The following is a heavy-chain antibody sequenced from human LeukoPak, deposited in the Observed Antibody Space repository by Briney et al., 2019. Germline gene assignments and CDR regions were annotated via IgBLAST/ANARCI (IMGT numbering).Heavy chain of an antibody. J-gene: IGHJ4*02. CDR1: GXTFSRSA. Sequence: GGSLRLSCAASGXTFSRSAVHWVRQAPGKGLEWVAVISHDGSNTDYTDSVKGRFTISRDNSKNTLYLQMNSLRAEDTAVYYCAKEMKPWMHFDYWGQGTLVTVSS. V-gene: IGHV3-30*18. CDR3: AKEMKPWMHFDY. CDR2: ISHDGSNT. D-gene: IGHD5-12*01.